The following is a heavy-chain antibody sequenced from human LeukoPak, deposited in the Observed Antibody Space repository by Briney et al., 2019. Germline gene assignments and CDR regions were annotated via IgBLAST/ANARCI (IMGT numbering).Heavy chain of an antibody. J-gene: IGHJ5*02. CDR1: GYTFTSHF. CDR3: ARDNSVGDIAWWFDP. Sequence: ASVKVSCKASGYTFTSHFMHWVRQAPGQGLEWVGVIDPGSGYTDYAQKFQGRVTMTRDMSTTTDYMEMSSLRSEDTAVYYCARDNSVGDIAWWFDPWGQGTLVTVSS. V-gene: IGHV1-46*01. D-gene: IGHD3-16*02. CDR2: IDPGSGYT.